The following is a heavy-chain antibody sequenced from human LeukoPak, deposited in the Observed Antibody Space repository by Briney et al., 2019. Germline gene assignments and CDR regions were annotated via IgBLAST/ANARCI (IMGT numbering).Heavy chain of an antibody. CDR3: ARFTTTYYFDH. CDR2: ISSGSTYI. V-gene: IGHV3-21*01. CDR1: GFTFSHYT. D-gene: IGHD3-22*01. J-gene: IGHJ4*02. Sequence: GGSLRLSCVASGFTFSHYTMNWVRQAPGKGLEWVSSISSGSTYIYYSDSVKSRFTISRDNAKNSLFLQMNRLRAEDTAVYYCARFTTTYYFDHWGQGTLVTVSS.